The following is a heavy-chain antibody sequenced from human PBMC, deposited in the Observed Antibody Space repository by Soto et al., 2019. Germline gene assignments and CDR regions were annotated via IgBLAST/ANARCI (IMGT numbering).Heavy chain of an antibody. CDR1: GFTFSDYY. CDR3: ARGAEYRSSENDY. Sequence: QVQLVESGGGLVKPGGSLRLSCAASGFTFSDYYRSWIRQAPGKGLEWVSYISSSSSYTNYADSVKGRFTISRDNAKNSLYLLMTSLRAEDTAVYYCARGAEYRSSENDYWGQGTLVTVSS. J-gene: IGHJ4*02. CDR2: ISSSSSYT. V-gene: IGHV3-11*06. D-gene: IGHD6-13*01.